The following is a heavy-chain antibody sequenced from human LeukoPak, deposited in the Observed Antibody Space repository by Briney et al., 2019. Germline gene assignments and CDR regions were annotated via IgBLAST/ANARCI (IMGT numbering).Heavy chain of an antibody. V-gene: IGHV3-30*18. CDR2: ISYDGSNK. CDR1: GFTFSNYW. CDR3: TKQLVVWNYFDY. D-gene: IGHD6-6*01. Sequence: PGGSLRLSCAASGFTFSNYWMSWVRQAPGKGLEWVAVISYDGSNKYYADSVRGRFTISRDNSKNTLYLQMNSLRAEDTAVYYCTKQLVVWNYFDYWGQGTLVTVSS. J-gene: IGHJ4*02.